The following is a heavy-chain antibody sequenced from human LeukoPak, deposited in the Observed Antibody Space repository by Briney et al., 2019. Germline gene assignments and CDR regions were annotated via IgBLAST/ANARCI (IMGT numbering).Heavy chain of an antibody. J-gene: IGHJ4*02. CDR3: AXXXXXXXXXXYYSIEFDY. Sequence: PSETLSLTCTVSGGSISSYYWSWIRQPPGKGLEWIGYIYYSGSTNYNPSLKSRVTISVDTSKNQFSLKLSSVTAADTAVYYCAXXXXXXXXXXYYSIEFDYWGQGTLVTVSS. D-gene: IGHD3-10*01. CDR1: GGSISSYY. V-gene: IGHV4-59*08. CDR2: IYYSGST.